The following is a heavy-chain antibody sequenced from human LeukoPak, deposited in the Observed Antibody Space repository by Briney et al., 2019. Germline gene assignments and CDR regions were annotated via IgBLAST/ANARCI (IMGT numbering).Heavy chain of an antibody. V-gene: IGHV3-23*01. CDR1: GFTFRGFP. CDR2: ICRSGEST. D-gene: IGHD3-16*01. CDR3: AKDYAVGSIDY. Sequence: GGSLRLPCAAWGFTFRGFPVLGMPDSPGEGVEGVSSICRSGESTFYADSVRGRFTISGDNTKNTVSLQMESLRAEDTALYYCAKDYAVGSIDYWGQGTLVTVSS. J-gene: IGHJ4*02.